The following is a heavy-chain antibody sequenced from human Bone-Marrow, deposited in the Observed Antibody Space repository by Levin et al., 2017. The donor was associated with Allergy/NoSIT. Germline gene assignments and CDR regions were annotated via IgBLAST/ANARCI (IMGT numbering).Heavy chain of an antibody. D-gene: IGHD2-2*01. J-gene: IGHJ5*01. CDR3: ARGTYSSSNNWFDS. Sequence: HPGGSLRLSCVASGFTFSIYSMNWVRQAPGKGLEWIAYISSGGGTIHYTDRVRGRFTISRDNGKTSLSLQMNSLRDEDTAVYYCARGTYSSSNNWFDSWGQGTLVTVSS. V-gene: IGHV3-48*02. CDR1: GFTFSIYS. CDR2: ISSGGGTI.